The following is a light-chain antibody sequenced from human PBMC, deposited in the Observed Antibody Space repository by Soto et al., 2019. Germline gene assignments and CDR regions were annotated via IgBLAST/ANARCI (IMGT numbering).Light chain of an antibody. V-gene: IGKV1-9*01. CDR3: QQRDGYPIT. CDR2: SAS. J-gene: IGKJ5*01. CDR1: QGISDR. Sequence: DIQLTQSPSFLSASVGDRVTSTCRASQGISDRLAWYQQRPGKAPNLLIHSASSLQSGVPLRFSGSGSGTEFTLTISSLQPADFATYYCQQRDGYPITFGQGTRLEIK.